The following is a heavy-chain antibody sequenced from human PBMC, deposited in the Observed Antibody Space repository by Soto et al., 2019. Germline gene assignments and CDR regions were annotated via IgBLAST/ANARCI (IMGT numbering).Heavy chain of an antibody. Sequence: QVQLVESGGGVVQPGRSLRLSCAASGFTFSSYGMHWVRQAPGKGLEWVAVISYDGSNKYYADSVKGRFTISSDNSKNTLYLQMNSLSAEATAVYYWAKEVVVGATTGLGDYYYYYGMDVWGQGTTGTVS. D-gene: IGHD1-26*01. V-gene: IGHV3-30*18. CDR3: AKEVVVGATTGLGDYYYYYGMDV. CDR1: GFTFSSYG. J-gene: IGHJ6*02. CDR2: ISYDGSNK.